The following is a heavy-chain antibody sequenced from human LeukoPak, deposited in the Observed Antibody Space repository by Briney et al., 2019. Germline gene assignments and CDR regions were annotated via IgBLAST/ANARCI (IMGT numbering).Heavy chain of an antibody. J-gene: IGHJ4*02. CDR3: ARGYYYDSSGQGVDY. CDR2: INHSGST. D-gene: IGHD3-22*01. V-gene: IGHV4-34*01. Sequence: KPSETLSLTCAVYGGSFSGYYWSWIRQPPGKGLEWIGEINHSGSTNYNPSLKSRVTISVDTSKNQFSLKLSSVTAADTAVYYCARGYYYDSSGQGVDYWGQGTLVTVSS. CDR1: GGSFSGYY.